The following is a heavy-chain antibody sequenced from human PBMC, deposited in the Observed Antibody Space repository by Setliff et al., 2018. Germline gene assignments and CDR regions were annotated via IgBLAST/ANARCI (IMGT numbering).Heavy chain of an antibody. CDR3: ARVPRLEWLLPTFDS. CDR1: GYTFINYG. D-gene: IGHD3-3*01. CDR2: ISGYNGNK. J-gene: IGHJ4*02. V-gene: IGHV1-18*01. Sequence: ASVKVSCKTSGYTFINYGLSWMRQAPGQGLEWMGWISGYNGNKDYAQNLQGRVTMTIDTSTSTAYMELRSLRSDDTAVYYCARVPRLEWLLPTFDSWGQGTLVTVSS.